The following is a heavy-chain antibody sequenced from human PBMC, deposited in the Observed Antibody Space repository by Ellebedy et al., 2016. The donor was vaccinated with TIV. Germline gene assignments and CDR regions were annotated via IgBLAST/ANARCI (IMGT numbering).Heavy chain of an antibody. V-gene: IGHV1-69*06. CDR2: IIPIFGTP. D-gene: IGHD6-13*01. CDR3: AKATAGTWSEYFQH. Sequence: AASVKVSCKASGGTFSSYTFTWVRQAPGQGLEWMGGIIPIFGTPNYAQKFQGRVTITADKSTSTAYMELSSLRSDDTAVFYCAKATAGTWSEYFQHWGQGTLVTVSS. J-gene: IGHJ1*01. CDR1: GGTFSSYT.